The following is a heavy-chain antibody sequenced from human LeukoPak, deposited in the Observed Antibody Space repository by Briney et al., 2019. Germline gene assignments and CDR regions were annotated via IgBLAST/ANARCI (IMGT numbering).Heavy chain of an antibody. CDR3: ARLSTTSGWYSWFDP. Sequence: PSETLSLTCAVSGGSISNYYWSWIRQPPGKGLDCIGYIYYTGSTTYNPSLKSRVTISVHSSKNQFSLRLSSVTAADTAVYYCARLSTTSGWYSWFDPWGQGTLVTVSS. CDR2: IYYTGST. CDR1: GGSISNYY. J-gene: IGHJ5*02. V-gene: IGHV4-59*08. D-gene: IGHD6-19*01.